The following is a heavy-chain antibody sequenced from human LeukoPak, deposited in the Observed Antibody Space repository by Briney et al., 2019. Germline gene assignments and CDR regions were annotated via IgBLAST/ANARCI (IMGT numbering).Heavy chain of an antibody. D-gene: IGHD3-16*01. CDR3: FADRGGDQGDS. V-gene: IGHV4-4*07. Sequence: SETLSLTCTVSGGSINSYYWSWIRQPAGKGLEWIGRIYTSGSTNYNPSPKSRVTMSVDTSKNQFSLKLTSVTAADTAVYFCFADRGGDQGDSWGQGTLVTVSS. CDR1: GGSINSYY. J-gene: IGHJ4*02. CDR2: IYTSGST.